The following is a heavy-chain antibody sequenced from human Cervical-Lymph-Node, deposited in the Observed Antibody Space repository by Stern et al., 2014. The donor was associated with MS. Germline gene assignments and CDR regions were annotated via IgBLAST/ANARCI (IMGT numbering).Heavy chain of an antibody. V-gene: IGHV1-46*01. CDR1: GYNFTISY. CDR3: AREVAGHRLGMMDV. D-gene: IGHD6-19*01. CDR2: INPSGGST. J-gene: IGHJ6*02. Sequence: HVQLVQSGAAVKKPGASVKVSCQASGYNFTISYMHRGRQATAPGLEWRXIINPSGGSTSYAQKFQGRVTMTRDTSTSTVYMELSSLRSEDTAVYYCAREVAGHRLGMMDVWGQGTTVTVSS.